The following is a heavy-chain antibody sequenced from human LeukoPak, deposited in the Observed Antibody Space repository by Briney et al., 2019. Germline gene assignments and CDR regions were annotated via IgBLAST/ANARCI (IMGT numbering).Heavy chain of an antibody. CDR1: GFTFISFG. J-gene: IGHJ4*02. V-gene: IGHV3-30*18. D-gene: IGHD3-22*01. CDR2: ISYDGSNK. Sequence: GGSLRLSCAASGFTFISFGMHWVRQAPGKGLEWVALISYDGSNKYYADSVKGRFTISRDNSKDTLYLQMNSLRAEDAAVYYCAKDWDPGYYDSSGSYPDYWGQGTLVTVSS. CDR3: AKDWDPGYYDSSGSYPDY.